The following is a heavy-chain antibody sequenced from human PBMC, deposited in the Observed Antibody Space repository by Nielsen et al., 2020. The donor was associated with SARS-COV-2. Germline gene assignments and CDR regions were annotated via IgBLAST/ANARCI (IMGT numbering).Heavy chain of an antibody. CDR2: ISWNSGRI. V-gene: IGHV3-9*01. J-gene: IGHJ4*02. D-gene: IGHD5-18*01. CDR3: AREGDTYGVRNFDY. Sequence: SLRLSCAASGFTFDIYAMHWVRQAPGKGLEWVSGISWNSGRIDYAESVKGRFTISRDNAKNSMYLQMNSLRAEDTAIYYCAREGDTYGVRNFDYWGQGIMVTVSS. CDR1: GFTFDIYA.